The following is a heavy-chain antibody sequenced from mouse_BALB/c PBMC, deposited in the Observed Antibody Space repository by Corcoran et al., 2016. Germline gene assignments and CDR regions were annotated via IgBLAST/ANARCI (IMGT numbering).Heavy chain of an antibody. D-gene: IGHD3-1*01. Sequence: EVQLQQSGPELVKPGASVKISCKASGYSFTGYYMHWVKQSHVKSLEWIGRINPYNGATSYNQNFKDKASFTVDKSSSTAYMELHSLTSEDSAGYYWAVTSISGYVYFDFWGQSTPLTVSS. CDR3: AVTSISGYVYFDF. J-gene: IGHJ2*01. V-gene: IGHV1-26*01. CDR1: GYSFTGYY. CDR2: INPYNGAT.